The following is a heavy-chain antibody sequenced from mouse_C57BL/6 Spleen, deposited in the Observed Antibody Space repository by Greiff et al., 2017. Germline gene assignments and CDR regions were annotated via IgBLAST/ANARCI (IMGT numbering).Heavy chain of an antibody. Sequence: VQLKESGPGLVKPSQSLSLPCSVTGYSITSGYYWNWIRQFPGNKLEWMGYISYDGSNNYNPSLKNRISITRDTSKNQFFLKLNSVTTEDTATYYCARDQDYDVKGFAYWGQGTLVTVSA. D-gene: IGHD2-4*01. CDR1: GYSITSGYY. CDR2: ISYDGSN. V-gene: IGHV3-6*01. CDR3: ARDQDYDVKGFAY. J-gene: IGHJ3*01.